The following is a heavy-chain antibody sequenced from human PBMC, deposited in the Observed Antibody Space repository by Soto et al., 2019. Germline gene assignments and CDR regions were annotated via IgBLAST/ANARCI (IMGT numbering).Heavy chain of an antibody. CDR1: GYTFTSYG. CDR3: ARLYCSGGSCYSDGFDY. D-gene: IGHD2-15*01. Sequence: ASVKVSCKASGYTFTSYGISWVRQAPGQGLEWMGWISAYNGNTNYAQKLQGRVTMTTDTSTSTAYMELRSLRSDDTAVYYCARLYCSGGSCYSDGFDYWGQGTLVTVSS. CDR2: ISAYNGNT. V-gene: IGHV1-18*01. J-gene: IGHJ4*02.